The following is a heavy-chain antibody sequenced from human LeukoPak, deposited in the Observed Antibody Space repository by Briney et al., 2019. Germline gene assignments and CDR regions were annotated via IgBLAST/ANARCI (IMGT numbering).Heavy chain of an antibody. Sequence: PGRSLRLSCAASGFTFSSYGMHWVRQAPGKGLEWVAVISYDGSNKYYADSVKGRFTISRDNSKNTLYLQINSLRAEDTAVYYCAKDGSSSSFDYWGQGTLVTVSS. J-gene: IGHJ4*02. CDR1: GFTFSSYG. CDR2: ISYDGSNK. D-gene: IGHD6-13*01. V-gene: IGHV3-30*18. CDR3: AKDGSSSSFDY.